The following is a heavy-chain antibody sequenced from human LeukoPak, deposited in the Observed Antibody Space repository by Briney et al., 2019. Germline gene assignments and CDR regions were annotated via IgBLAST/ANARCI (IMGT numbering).Heavy chain of an antibody. Sequence: ETLSLTCTVSGGSINPSCYSWIRQPAGKGLEWIGRIYTSGNTDYNPSLKSRVTISVDTSKNQFSLKLSSVTAADTAVYYCARILGQFGIAARSLSGYYYYMDVWGKGTTVTVSS. V-gene: IGHV4-4*07. D-gene: IGHD6-6*01. CDR2: IYTSGNT. J-gene: IGHJ6*03. CDR3: ARILGQFGIAARSLSGYYYYMDV. CDR1: GGSINPSC.